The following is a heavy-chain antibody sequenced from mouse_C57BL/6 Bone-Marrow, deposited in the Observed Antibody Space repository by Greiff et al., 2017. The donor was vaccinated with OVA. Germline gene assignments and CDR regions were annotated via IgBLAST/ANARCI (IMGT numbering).Heavy chain of an antibody. CDR2: ISSGGSYT. J-gene: IGHJ2*01. D-gene: IGHD2-10*01. CDR1: GFTFSSYG. CDR3: ARPTYYGNYLDY. V-gene: IGHV5-6*02. Sequence: EVMLVESGGDLVKPGGSLKLSCAASGFTFSSYGMSWVRQTPDKRLEWVATISSGGSYTYYPDSVKGRFTISRDNVKNTLYLQMSSLKSEDTAMYYCARPTYYGNYLDYWGQGTTLTVSS.